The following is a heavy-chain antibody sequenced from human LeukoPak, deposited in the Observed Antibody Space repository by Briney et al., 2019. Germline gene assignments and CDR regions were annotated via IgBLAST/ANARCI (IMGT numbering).Heavy chain of an antibody. J-gene: IGHJ4*02. CDR3: ARRYYDFWSGYYDY. D-gene: IGHD3-3*01. V-gene: IGHV4-30-4*01. Sequence: PSETLSLTCTVSDGSVSSVGYYWSWIRQPPGKGLEWIGYIYYSGSTYYNPSLKSRVTISVDTSKNQFSLKLSSVTAADTAVYYCARRYYDFWSGYYDYWGQGTLVTVSS. CDR1: DGSVSSVGYY. CDR2: IYYSGST.